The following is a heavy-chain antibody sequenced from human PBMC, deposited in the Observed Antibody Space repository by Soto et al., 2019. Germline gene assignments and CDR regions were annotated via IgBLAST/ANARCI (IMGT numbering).Heavy chain of an antibody. CDR2: ISSSSSYI. J-gene: IGHJ5*02. CDR3: AAPSIAVAGYTSKFDP. D-gene: IGHD6-19*01. CDR1: VFTFSSYS. Sequence: PWWSLRLSCAASVFTFSSYSMNWFRQAPGKGLEWVSSISSSSSYIYYADSVKGRFTISRDNAKNSLYLQMNSLRAEDTAVYYCAAPSIAVAGYTSKFDPWGQGALVTVSS. V-gene: IGHV3-21*01.